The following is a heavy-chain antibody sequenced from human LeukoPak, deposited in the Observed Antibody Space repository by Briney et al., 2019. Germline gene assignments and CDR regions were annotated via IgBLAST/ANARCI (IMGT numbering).Heavy chain of an antibody. V-gene: IGHV3-7*01. J-gene: IGHJ4*02. D-gene: IGHD5-24*01. Sequence: GGSLRLSCEVSGLIFRSYWMSWVRQAPGKGLEWVANINQEGSEKYFEDSVKGRFTISRDNAKNSLHLQMNTLRAEDTAVYYCARERDGRFFDYWGQGTLVAVSS. CDR1: GLIFRSYW. CDR2: INQEGSEK. CDR3: ARERDGRFFDY.